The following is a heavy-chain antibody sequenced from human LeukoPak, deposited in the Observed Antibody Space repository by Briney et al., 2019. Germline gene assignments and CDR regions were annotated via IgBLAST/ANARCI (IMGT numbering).Heavy chain of an antibody. J-gene: IGHJ4*02. Sequence: PGGSLRLSCAASGFSFSDYSMTWVRQAPGKAPEWVSSISGNSFHIFYADSVKGRFTISRDNAYKSLYLQLNSLRAGDTAVYYCASGTIVGARGADNWGQGTLVTVSS. CDR2: ISGNSFHI. V-gene: IGHV3-21*01. D-gene: IGHD1-26*01. CDR1: GFSFSDYS. CDR3: ASGTIVGARGADN.